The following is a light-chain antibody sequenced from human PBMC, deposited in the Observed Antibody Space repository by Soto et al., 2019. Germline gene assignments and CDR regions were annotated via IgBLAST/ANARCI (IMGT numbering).Light chain of an antibody. Sequence: IQLTQSLSSLSASVGDRVTIACRASESISDYLNWYQHKPGEAPKVLVYSASTLRGGVPSRFSGTGSGTEFTLTISSLQPEDVATYYCQQTFSNLLSFGGGTKVEIK. CDR3: QQTFSNLLS. J-gene: IGKJ4*01. CDR2: SAS. V-gene: IGKV1-39*01. CDR1: ESISDY.